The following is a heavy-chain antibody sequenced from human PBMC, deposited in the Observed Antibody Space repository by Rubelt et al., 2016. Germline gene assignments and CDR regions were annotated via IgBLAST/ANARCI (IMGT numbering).Heavy chain of an antibody. V-gene: IGHV3-15*02. CDR1: GDTFSKYW. CDR2: IKTKADGGTT. CDR3: ATGGHYFGS. Sequence: GSGGALVQPGGSLRLSCVASGDTFSKYWMAWVRQAPGKGPEWVGRIKTKADGGTTDYAAPGRGRFIISRDDSKNTVSLQMNSLTTEDTAVYYFATGGHYFGSWARGTLVTVSS. D-gene: IGHD2-15*01. J-gene: IGHJ4*02.